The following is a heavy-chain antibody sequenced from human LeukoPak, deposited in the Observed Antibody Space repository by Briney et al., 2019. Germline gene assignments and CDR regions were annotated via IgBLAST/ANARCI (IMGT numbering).Heavy chain of an antibody. CDR1: GGSVSRGGYY. CDR2: TSYSEGT. Sequence: SSETLSLTCTVSGGSVSRGGYYWNWLRQHPGKGLEWIGFTSYSEGTYYNPSLMSRITISVDRSQNQFFVKMRDVTAADTAVYFCATADWESFYFDSWGQGVLVAVSS. V-gene: IGHV4-31*03. J-gene: IGHJ4*02. CDR3: ATADWESFYFDS. D-gene: IGHD1-26*01.